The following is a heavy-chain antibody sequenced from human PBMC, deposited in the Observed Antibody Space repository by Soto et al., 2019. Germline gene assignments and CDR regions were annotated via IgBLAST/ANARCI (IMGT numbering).Heavy chain of an antibody. CDR1: GGSISSYY. D-gene: IGHD3-10*01. CDR2: IYYSGST. Sequence: TLSLTCSVSGGSISSYYWSWIRQPPGKGLEWIGYIYYSGSTNYNPSLKSRVTISVDTSKNQFSLKLNSVTAADTAVYYCARRWGGTFDIWGQGTMITLSS. J-gene: IGHJ3*02. CDR3: ARRWGGTFDI. V-gene: IGHV4-59*08.